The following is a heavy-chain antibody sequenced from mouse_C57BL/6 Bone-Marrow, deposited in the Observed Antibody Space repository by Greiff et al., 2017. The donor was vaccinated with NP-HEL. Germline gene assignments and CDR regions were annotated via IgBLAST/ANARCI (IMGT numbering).Heavy chain of an antibody. CDR1: GFTFSSYA. V-gene: IGHV5-4*01. Sequence: EVQLQESGGGLVKPGGSLKLSCAASGFTFSSYAMSWVRQTPEKRLEWVATISDGGSYTYYPDNVKGRFTISRDNAKNNLYLQMSHLKSEDTAMYYCARDLSYAMDYWGQGTSVTVSS. CDR2: ISDGGSYT. CDR3: ARDLSYAMDY. J-gene: IGHJ4*01.